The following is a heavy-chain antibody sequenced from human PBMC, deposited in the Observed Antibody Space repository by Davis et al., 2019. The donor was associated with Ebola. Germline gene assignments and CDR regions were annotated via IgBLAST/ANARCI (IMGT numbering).Heavy chain of an antibody. J-gene: IGHJ6*02. Sequence: SETLSLTCTVSGASMRSYYWSWIRQPPGKGLEWIGSIYYNGSTNYNPSLKSRVTISVDTSKNQFSLKLSSVTAADTAVYYCARSVVVITYYYYGMEVWGQGTTVTVSS. V-gene: IGHV4-59*12. CDR2: IYYNGST. CDR3: ARSVVVITYYYYGMEV. CDR1: GASMRSYY. D-gene: IGHD3-22*01.